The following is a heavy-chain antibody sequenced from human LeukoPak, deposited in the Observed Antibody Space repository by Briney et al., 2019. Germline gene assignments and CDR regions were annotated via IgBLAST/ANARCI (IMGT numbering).Heavy chain of an antibody. J-gene: IGHJ3*02. D-gene: IGHD3-22*01. CDR3: ARDSYYDNSGEGAFDI. V-gene: IGHV4-30-2*01. CDR2: IYQSGST. CDR1: GGSVSTIGYS. Sequence: SQTLSLTCGVSGGSVSTIGYSWSWIRQPPGKGLEWIGYIYQSGSTSYNPSLQSRVTISIDKSKNQFSLKLSSVTAADTAVYYCARDSYYDNSGEGAFDIWGQGTLVTVSS.